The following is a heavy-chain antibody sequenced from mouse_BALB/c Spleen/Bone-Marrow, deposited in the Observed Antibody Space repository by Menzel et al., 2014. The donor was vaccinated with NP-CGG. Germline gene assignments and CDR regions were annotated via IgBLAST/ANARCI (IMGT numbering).Heavy chain of an antibody. CDR2: IDPANGNT. J-gene: IGHJ2*01. D-gene: IGHD2-4*01. V-gene: IGHV14-3*02. Sequence: EVQLQQSGAELVKPGASVKLSRTASGFNIKDTYMHWVKQRPEQGLEWIGRIDPANGNTKYDPKFQGKATITADTSPNTAYLQLSSLTSEDTAVYYCARGYYDYDLDYWGQGTTLTVSS. CDR1: GFNIKDTY. CDR3: ARGYYDYDLDY.